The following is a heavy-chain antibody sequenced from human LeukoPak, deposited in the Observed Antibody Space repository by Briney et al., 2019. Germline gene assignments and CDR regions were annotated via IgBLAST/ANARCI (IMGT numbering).Heavy chain of an antibody. V-gene: IGHV3-23*01. CDR3: AKGPPYYYGSGSYYNVDY. J-gene: IGHJ4*02. Sequence: GGTLRLSCAASGFTFSSYGMSWVRQAPGKGLEWVSAISGSGGSTYYADSVKGRFTISRDNSKNTLYLQMNSLRAEDTAVYYCAKGPPYYYGSGSYYNVDYWGQGTLVTVSS. D-gene: IGHD3-10*01. CDR1: GFTFSSYG. CDR2: ISGSGGST.